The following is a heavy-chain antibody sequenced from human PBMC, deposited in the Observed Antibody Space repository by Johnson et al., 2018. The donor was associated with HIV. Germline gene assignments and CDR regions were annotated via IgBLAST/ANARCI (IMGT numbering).Heavy chain of an antibody. J-gene: IGHJ3*02. CDR2: IYSGGST. D-gene: IGHD3-16*01. V-gene: IGHV3-53*01. Sequence: VQLVESGGGLVKPGGSLRLSCAASGFTVSSNYMSWVRQAPGKGLEWVSVIYSGGSTYYADSVKGRFTISRDNSKNTLYLQMNSLRAEDTAVYFCASQVRGLRLGVDAFDIWGQGTMVTVSS. CDR1: GFTVSSNY. CDR3: ASQVRGLRLGVDAFDI.